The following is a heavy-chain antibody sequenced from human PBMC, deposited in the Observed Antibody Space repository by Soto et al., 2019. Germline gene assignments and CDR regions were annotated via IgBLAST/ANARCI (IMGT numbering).Heavy chain of an antibody. V-gene: IGHV1-69*06. CDR1: GGTFSSYA. CDR3: ARHPAAKGYYYYYGMDV. D-gene: IGHD2-2*01. J-gene: IGHJ6*02. Sequence: ASVKVSCKASGGTFSSYAISWVRQAPGQGLEWMGGIIPIFGTANYAQKFQSRVTITADKSTSTAYMELSSLRSEDTAVYYCARHPAAKGYYYYYGMDVCGQVPTVTVSS. CDR2: IIPIFGTA.